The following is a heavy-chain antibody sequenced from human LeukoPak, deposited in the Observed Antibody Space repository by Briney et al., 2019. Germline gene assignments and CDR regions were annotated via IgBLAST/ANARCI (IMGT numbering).Heavy chain of an antibody. CDR2: INQDGSEK. D-gene: IGHD2/OR15-2a*01. CDR1: GXTFNSYW. Sequence: PGGSLRFSCAASGXTFNSYWVSWVRQAPGKGREWLATINQDGSEKYYVDSVKGRFTISRDNAKSSLYLQMNSLRAEDTAVYYCTTFYTRLTDYWGQGTLVTVSS. V-gene: IGHV3-7*05. J-gene: IGHJ4*02. CDR3: TTFYTRLTDY.